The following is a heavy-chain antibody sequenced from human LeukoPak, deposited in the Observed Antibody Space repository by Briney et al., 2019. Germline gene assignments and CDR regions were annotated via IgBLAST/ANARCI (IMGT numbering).Heavy chain of an antibody. V-gene: IGHV1-69*05. CDR1: GGTFSSYA. J-gene: IGHJ3*02. CDR3: AREGRQWLVRGYAFDI. CDR2: IIPIFGTA. D-gene: IGHD6-19*01. Sequence: ASVKVSCKASGGTFSSYAISWVRQAPGQGLEWMGRIIPIFGTANNAQKFQGRVTITTDESTSTAYMELSSLRSEDTAVYYCAREGRQWLVRGYAFDIWGQGTMVTVSS.